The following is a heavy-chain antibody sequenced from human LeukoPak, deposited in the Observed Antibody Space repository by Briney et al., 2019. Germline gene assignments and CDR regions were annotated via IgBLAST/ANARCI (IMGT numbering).Heavy chain of an antibody. CDR3: ARRKVPWFGELGY. CDR1: GFTLSSYW. V-gene: IGHV3-7*01. Sequence: PGGSLRLSCAASGFTLSSYWMSWVRQAPGKGLEWVANIKGDGSEKYYVDSVKGRFTISRDNTKNSLYLQMNSLRVEDTAVYYCARRKVPWFGELGYWGLGTLVTVSS. CDR2: IKGDGSEK. J-gene: IGHJ4*02. D-gene: IGHD3-10*01.